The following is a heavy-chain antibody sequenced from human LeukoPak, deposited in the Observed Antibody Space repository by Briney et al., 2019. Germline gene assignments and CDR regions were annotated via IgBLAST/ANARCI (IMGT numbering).Heavy chain of an antibody. J-gene: IGHJ6*03. Sequence: ASVKVSCKASGGTFSSYAISWVRQAPGQGLEWMGGIIPIFGTANYAQKFQGRVTITTDESTSTAYMELSSLRSEDTAVCYCATAYYYYYYMDVWGKGTTVTVSS. CDR1: GGTFSSYA. CDR2: IIPIFGTA. V-gene: IGHV1-69*05. CDR3: ATAYYYYYYMDV.